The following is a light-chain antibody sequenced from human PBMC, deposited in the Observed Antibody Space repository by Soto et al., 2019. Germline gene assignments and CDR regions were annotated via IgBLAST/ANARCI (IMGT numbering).Light chain of an antibody. CDR1: RSVSNY. CDR3: QQSHSIPLT. J-gene: IGKJ1*01. Sequence: DIQMTQSPSSLSASVGDRVTITCRASRSVSNYLNWYQQKPGKAPKLLIYAASSLQSGVPSRCSGSGSGTDFTLTIRSLQPEDVATYYCQQSHSIPLTFGQGTKVEIK. V-gene: IGKV1-39*01. CDR2: AAS.